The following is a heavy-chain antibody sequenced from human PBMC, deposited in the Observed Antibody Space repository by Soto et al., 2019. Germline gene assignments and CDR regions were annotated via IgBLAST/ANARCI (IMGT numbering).Heavy chain of an antibody. V-gene: IGHV3-33*01. CDR2: IWYDGSNK. J-gene: IGHJ6*02. CDR3: ARDLPTEPYYYCYGMDV. Sequence: QVQLVESGGGVVQPGRSLRLSCAASGFTFSSYGMHWVRQAPGKGLEWVAVIWYDGSNKYYADSVKGRFTISRDNSKNTLYLQMNRLRVEDTAVYYWARDLPTEPYYYCYGMDVWGHGTTVTVS. CDR1: GFTFSSYG. D-gene: IGHD4-17*01.